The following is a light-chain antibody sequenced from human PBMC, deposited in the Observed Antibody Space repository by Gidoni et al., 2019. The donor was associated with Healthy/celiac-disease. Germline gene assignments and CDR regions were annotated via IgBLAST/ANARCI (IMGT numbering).Light chain of an antibody. CDR3: QQYNNWPRK. J-gene: IGKJ1*01. Sequence: EIVMTQSPATLSVSPGERATLSCRASQSVSSNLAWYKQKPGQARRLLIYGASTRATGIPARFSGSGSGTEFTLTISSLQSEDFAVYYCQQYNNWPRKFGQGTKVEIK. CDR1: QSVSSN. V-gene: IGKV3-15*01. CDR2: GAS.